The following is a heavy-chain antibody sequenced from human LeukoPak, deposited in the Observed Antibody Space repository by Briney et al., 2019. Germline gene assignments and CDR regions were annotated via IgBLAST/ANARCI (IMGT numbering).Heavy chain of an antibody. CDR1: GGSVSGYY. J-gene: IGHJ4*02. CDR2: IYYSGST. CDR3: ARGIYCSSTSCYYYFDY. V-gene: IGHV4-59*02. Sequence: SETLSLTCTVSGGSVSGYYWSWIRQPPGKGLEWIGYIYYSGSTNYNPSLKSRVTISVDTSKNHFSLKLTSVTAADTAVYCCARGIYCSSTSCYYYFDYWGQGTLVTVSS. D-gene: IGHD2-2*01.